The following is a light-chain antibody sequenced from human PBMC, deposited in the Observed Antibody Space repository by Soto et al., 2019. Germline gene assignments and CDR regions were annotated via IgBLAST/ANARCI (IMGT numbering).Light chain of an antibody. CDR2: EVS. V-gene: IGLV2-18*02. Sequence: QSALTQPPSVSGSPGQSGTISCTGTSSDVGSYNRVSWYQQPPGTAPKLMISEVSNRPSGVPDRFSGSKSGNTASLTISGLQAEDEADYYCSSYTSSSTYVFGTGTKVTVL. CDR1: SSDVGSYNR. CDR3: SSYTSSSTYV. J-gene: IGLJ1*01.